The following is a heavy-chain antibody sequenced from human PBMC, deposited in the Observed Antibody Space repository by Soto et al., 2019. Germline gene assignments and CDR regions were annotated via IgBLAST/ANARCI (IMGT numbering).Heavy chain of an antibody. CDR1: GFTFSSYE. CDR2: ISSSGSTI. Sequence: PGGSLRLSCAASGFTFSSYEMNWVRQAPGKGLEWVSYISSSGSTIYYADSVKGRFTISRDNAKNSLYLQMNSLRAEDTAVYYCARPYYVWGSYRPNAFDIWGQGTMVTVSS. V-gene: IGHV3-48*03. CDR3: ARPYYVWGSYRPNAFDI. J-gene: IGHJ3*02. D-gene: IGHD3-16*02.